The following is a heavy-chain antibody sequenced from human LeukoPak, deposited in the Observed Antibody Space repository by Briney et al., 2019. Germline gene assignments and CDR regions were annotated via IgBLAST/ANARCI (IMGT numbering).Heavy chain of an antibody. V-gene: IGHV3-9*01. J-gene: IGHJ1*01. D-gene: IGHD6-13*01. CDR1: XXXVXDYA. Sequence: PGGSLRXSCXAXXXXVXDYAMHWVRQAPGKGLEWVSGISWNSGSIGYADSVKGRFTISRDNAKNSLYLQMNSLRAEDTALYYCAKDSGAAADKYFQHWGQGTLVTVSS. CDR3: AKDSGAAADKYFQH. CDR2: ISWNSGSI.